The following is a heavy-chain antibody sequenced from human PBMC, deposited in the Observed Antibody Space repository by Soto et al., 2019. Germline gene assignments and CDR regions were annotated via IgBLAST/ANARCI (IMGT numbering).Heavy chain of an antibody. CDR3: ARTAPSGYRSSNSCYAHAFDS. CDR2: IYYSGST. V-gene: IGHV4-31*03. Sequence: QVQLQDSGPGLVKPSQTLSLTCTVSGGSISSGGYYWSWIRQHPGKGLEWIGYIYYSGSTYYNPYLKRRVTISVDTSKNQFSLTRISVTAADTAVYYCARTAPSGYRSSNSCYAHAFDSCGQGTMVTFSS. D-gene: IGHD2-2*01. J-gene: IGHJ3*02. CDR1: GGSISSGGYY.